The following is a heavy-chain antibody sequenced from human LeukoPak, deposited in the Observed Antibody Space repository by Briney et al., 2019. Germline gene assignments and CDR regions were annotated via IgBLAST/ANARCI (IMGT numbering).Heavy chain of an antibody. CDR2: INSDGSST. V-gene: IGHV3-74*01. CDR3: ARVSGTDSSGYVEIDF. D-gene: IGHD3-22*01. CDR1: GFTFSSYW. Sequence: PGGSLRLSCAASGFTFSSYWMHWVRQAPGKGLVWVSRINSDGSSTTYADSVKGRFTISRDNAKNTLYLQMNSLRAEGTAVYYCARVSGTDSSGYVEIDFWGQGTLVTVSS. J-gene: IGHJ4*02.